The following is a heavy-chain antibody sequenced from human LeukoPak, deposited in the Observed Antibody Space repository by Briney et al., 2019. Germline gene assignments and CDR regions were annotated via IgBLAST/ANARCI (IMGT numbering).Heavy chain of an antibody. Sequence: GGSLRLSCAASGFTFSTYSMNWVRQAPGKGLECVSSNSSSGSYIYYADSVKGRFTISRDNAKNTLYLQMNSLRAEDTAVYYCASSAPGYCSSSSCYAGPDYWGQGTLVTVSS. J-gene: IGHJ4*02. CDR2: NSSSGSYI. CDR3: ASSAPGYCSSSSCYAGPDY. V-gene: IGHV3-21*01. D-gene: IGHD2-2*01. CDR1: GFTFSTYS.